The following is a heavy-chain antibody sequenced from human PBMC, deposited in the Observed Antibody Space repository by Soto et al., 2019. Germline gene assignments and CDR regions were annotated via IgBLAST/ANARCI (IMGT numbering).Heavy chain of an antibody. V-gene: IGHV3-33*01. J-gene: IGHJ4*02. D-gene: IGHD6-19*01. CDR1: GFTFSSYG. CDR3: ARGWSSGWPKD. Sequence: QVQLVESGGGVVQPGRSLRLSCAASGFTFSSYGMHWVRQAPGKGLEWVAVIWYDGSNKYYADAVKGRFTISTDTSKNTLYLHMSSLRAEETAVYYCARGWSSGWPKDCGQGTLVTVSS. CDR2: IWYDGSNK.